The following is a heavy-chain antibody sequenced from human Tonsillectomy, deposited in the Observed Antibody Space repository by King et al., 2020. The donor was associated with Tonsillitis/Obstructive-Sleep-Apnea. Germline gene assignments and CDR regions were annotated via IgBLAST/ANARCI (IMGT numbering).Heavy chain of an antibody. J-gene: IGHJ5*02. CDR1: GFTFSSYS. CDR2: MSISSSTI. CDR3: AREVENYGSGSRTGRSLFDP. V-gene: IGHV3-48*02. Sequence: VQLVESGGCLVQPGGSLRLSCAASGFTFSSYSMNCVRQAPGKGLEWVSYMSISSSTIYYADSVKGRFTISRDNAKNSLYLQMNSLRDEDTAVYYCAREVENYGSGSRTGRSLFDPWGQGTLVTVSS. D-gene: IGHD3-10*01.